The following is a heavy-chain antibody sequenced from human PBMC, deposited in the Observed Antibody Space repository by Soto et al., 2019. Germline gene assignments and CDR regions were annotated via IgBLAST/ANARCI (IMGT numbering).Heavy chain of an antibody. Sequence: GGSLRLSCAASGFTFSSYSMNWVRQAPGKGLEWVSYISSSSSTIYYADSVKGRFTISRDNAKNSLYLQMNSLRAEDTAVYYCARGKKGMVAATGQDYWGQGTLVTVSS. CDR2: ISSSSSTI. D-gene: IGHD2-15*01. CDR3: ARGKKGMVAATGQDY. V-gene: IGHV3-48*01. J-gene: IGHJ4*02. CDR1: GFTFSSYS.